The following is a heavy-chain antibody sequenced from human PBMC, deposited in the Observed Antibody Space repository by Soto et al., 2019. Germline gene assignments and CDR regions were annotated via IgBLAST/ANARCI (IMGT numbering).Heavy chain of an antibody. V-gene: IGHV3-11*01. CDR1: GFTFSDYY. J-gene: IGHJ6*02. D-gene: IGHD6-19*01. CDR3: ARAPYSSGWYDYYYGMDV. Sequence: QVQLVESGGGLVKPGGSLRLSCAASGFTFSDYYMSWIRQAPGKGLEWVSYITSGSTIYYADSVKGRFTISRDNAKNSMYLQMNSLSAEDTAVYYCARAPYSSGWYDYYYGMDVWGQGTTVTVSS. CDR2: ITSGSTI.